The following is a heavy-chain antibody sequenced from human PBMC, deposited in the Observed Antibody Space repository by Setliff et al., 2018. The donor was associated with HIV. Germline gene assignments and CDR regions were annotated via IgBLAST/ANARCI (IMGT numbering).Heavy chain of an antibody. CDR2: FYYSGST. J-gene: IGHJ4*02. V-gene: IGHV4-39*02. CDR1: GDSISRSRYY. CDR3: ARGKWLVRSFLFDY. D-gene: IGHD6-19*01. Sequence: SETLSLTCVVSGDSISRSRYYWGWIRQPPGKGLEWIGSFYYSGSTSYNPSLKSRVTISGDTSKKQFSLKLTSVTAADTALYYCARGKWLVRSFLFDYWGQGSLVTVSS.